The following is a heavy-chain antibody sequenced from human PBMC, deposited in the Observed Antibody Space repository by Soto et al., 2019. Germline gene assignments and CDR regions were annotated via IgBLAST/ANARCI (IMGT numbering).Heavy chain of an antibody. CDR3: TRTVERGITMIVVADESFDY. J-gene: IGHJ4*02. V-gene: IGHV3-49*03. D-gene: IGHD3-22*01. Sequence: GGSLRLSCTASGFTFGDYAMSWFRQAPGKGLEWVGFIRSKAYGGTTEYAASVKGRFTISRDDSKSIAYLQMNSLKTEDTAVYYCTRTVERGITMIVVADESFDYWGQGTLVTVSS. CDR2: IRSKAYGGTT. CDR1: GFTFGDYA.